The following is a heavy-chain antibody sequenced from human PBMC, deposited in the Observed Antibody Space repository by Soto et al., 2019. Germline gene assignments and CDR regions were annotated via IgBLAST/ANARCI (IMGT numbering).Heavy chain of an antibody. Sequence: QVQLVQSGAEVKKPGASVKVSCKASGYIFTTYDIHWVRQATGQGLEWMGWMSPKSHHTGYAQTFQGSVTMTWNPSTSTAYMELNSLRLEDAAIYYCASGPNYFDYWGQGPLVTVSS. CDR1: GYIFTTYD. J-gene: IGHJ4*02. CDR2: MSPKSHHT. V-gene: IGHV1-8*01. CDR3: ASGPNYFDY.